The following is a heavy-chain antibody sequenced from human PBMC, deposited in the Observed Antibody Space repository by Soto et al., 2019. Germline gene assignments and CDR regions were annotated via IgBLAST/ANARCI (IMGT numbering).Heavy chain of an antibody. D-gene: IGHD3-3*01. CDR3: AKDGHDFWSGYYYYMDV. CDR1: GFTFDDYA. Sequence: LSLTCAASGFTFDDYAMHWVRQAPGKGLEWVSGISWNSGSIGYADSVKGRFTISRDNAKNSLYLQMNSLRAEDTALYYCAKDGHDFWSGYYYYMDVWGKGTTVTVSS. V-gene: IGHV3-9*01. J-gene: IGHJ6*03. CDR2: ISWNSGSI.